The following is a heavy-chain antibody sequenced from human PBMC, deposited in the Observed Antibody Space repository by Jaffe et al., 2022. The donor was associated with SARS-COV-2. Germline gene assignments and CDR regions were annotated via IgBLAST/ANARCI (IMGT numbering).Heavy chain of an antibody. V-gene: IGHV3-7*01. D-gene: IGHD3-3*01. CDR1: GFTFSGYW. CDR3: ARAVCGGPPTKTFYFYYMDV. CDR2: IKRDGGER. J-gene: IGHJ6*03. Sequence: EVQLVESGGGLVQPGGSLRLSCAASGFTFSGYWMTWVRQAPGKGLEWVATIKRDGGERHYVGSVRGRFTISRDNAENSLYLQMNSLRAEDTAVYYCARAVCGGPPTKTFYFYYMDVWGEGTTVTVSS.